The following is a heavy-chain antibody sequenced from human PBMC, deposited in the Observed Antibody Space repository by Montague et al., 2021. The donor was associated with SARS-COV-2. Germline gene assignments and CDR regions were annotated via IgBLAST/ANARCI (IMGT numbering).Heavy chain of an antibody. V-gene: IGHV2-70*11. D-gene: IGHD4-23*01. CDR2: IDWDDDT. CDR1: GFSLSTSGMC. J-gene: IGHJ3*01. Sequence: PALVKPTQTLTLTCTFSGFSLSTSGMCVSWIRQPPGKALEWLARIDWDDDTYYSTSLKTRLTISKDTSKNQVVLTMTNMDPVDTATYYCARTPVVTLAFDLWGKGTMVTVST. CDR3: ARTPVVTLAFDL.